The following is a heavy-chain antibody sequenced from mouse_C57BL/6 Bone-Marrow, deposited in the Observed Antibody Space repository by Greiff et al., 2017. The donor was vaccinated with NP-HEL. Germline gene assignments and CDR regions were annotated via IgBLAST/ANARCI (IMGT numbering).Heavy chain of an antibody. CDR1: GYTFTSYW. CDR2: INPSSGYT. CDR3: ARWLWLRRSYYAMDY. J-gene: IGHJ4*01. V-gene: IGHV1-7*01. D-gene: IGHD2-2*01. Sequence: QVQLKESGAELAKPGASVKLSCKASGYTFTSYWMHWVKQRPGQGLEWIGYINPSSGYTKYNQKFKDKATLTADKSSSPAYMQLSSLTYEDSAVYYCARWLWLRRSYYAMDYWGQGTSVTVSS.